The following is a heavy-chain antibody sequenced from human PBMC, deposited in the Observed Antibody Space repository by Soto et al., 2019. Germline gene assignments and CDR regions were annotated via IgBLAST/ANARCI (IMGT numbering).Heavy chain of an antibody. V-gene: IGHV4-30-2*01. CDR3: AGGPGVARNY. CDR2: IYHSGST. D-gene: IGHD5-12*01. J-gene: IGHJ4*02. CDR1: GGSISSGGYS. Sequence: QLQLQESGSGLVKPSQTLSLTCAVSGGSISSGGYSWSWIRQPPGKGLEWIGYIYHSGSTYYNPSLQGRVTLSVDRSKNQFSLKPSSVTAADTAVYSCAGGPGVARNYWGQGTLVTVSS.